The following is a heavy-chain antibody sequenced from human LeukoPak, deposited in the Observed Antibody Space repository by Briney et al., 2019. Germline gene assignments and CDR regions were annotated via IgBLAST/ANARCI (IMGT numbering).Heavy chain of an antibody. J-gene: IGHJ5*02. V-gene: IGHV4-59*08. CDR1: GGSIISYY. CDR3: ARHSGGSGYRGAFDP. CDR2: IYYSGST. Sequence: PSETLSLTCTVSGGSIISYYWSWVRQPPGKGLEWVGYIYYSGSTSYNPSLKSRVTISVDTSKNQFSLKLSSVTAADTAVYYCARHSGGSGYRGAFDPWGQGTLVTVSS. D-gene: IGHD3-22*01.